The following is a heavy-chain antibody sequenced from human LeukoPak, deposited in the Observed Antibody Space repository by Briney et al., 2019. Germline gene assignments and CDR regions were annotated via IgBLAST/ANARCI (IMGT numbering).Heavy chain of an antibody. CDR3: ARDAPKGAITIFGVVIRAWDYAFDI. J-gene: IGHJ3*02. D-gene: IGHD3-3*01. CDR1: GGSISSYY. Sequence: SETLSLTCTVSGGSISSYYWSWIRQPAGKGLEWIGRIYTSGSTNYNPSLKSRVTMSVDTSKNQFSLKLSSVTAADTAVYYCARDAPKGAITIFGVVIRAWDYAFDIWGQGTMVTVSS. CDR2: IYTSGST. V-gene: IGHV4-4*07.